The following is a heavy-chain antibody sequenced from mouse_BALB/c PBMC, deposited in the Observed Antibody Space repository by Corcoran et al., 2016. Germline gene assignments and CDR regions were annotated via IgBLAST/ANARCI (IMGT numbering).Heavy chain of an antibody. CDR3: ERVYGNYAMDY. Sequence: EVQLQQSGPELVKPGASVKMSCKASGYTFTSYVMHWVKQQPGQGLEWSGYINPYNDGTKYNEKFKGKATLTSDKSSSTDYMELSSLTSEDSAVYYCERVYGNYAMDYCGQGTSVTVSS. J-gene: IGHJ4*01. CDR2: INPYNDGT. D-gene: IGHD2-1*01. V-gene: IGHV1S136*01. CDR1: GYTFTSYV.